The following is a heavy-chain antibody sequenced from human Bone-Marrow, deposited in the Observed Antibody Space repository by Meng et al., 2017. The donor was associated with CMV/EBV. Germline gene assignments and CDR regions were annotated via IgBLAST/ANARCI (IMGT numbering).Heavy chain of an antibody. D-gene: IGHD3-16*02. CDR1: GFTFSTYW. J-gene: IGHJ4*02. Sequence: GESLKISCAASGFTFSTYWMSWARQAPGKGLEWVANIKQDGSKKYYVDSVRGRFTISRDNAGNSLYLQMTSLRAEDTAVYYCARLSPYWGQGTLVTVSS. CDR3: ARLSPY. V-gene: IGHV3-7*01. CDR2: IKQDGSKK.